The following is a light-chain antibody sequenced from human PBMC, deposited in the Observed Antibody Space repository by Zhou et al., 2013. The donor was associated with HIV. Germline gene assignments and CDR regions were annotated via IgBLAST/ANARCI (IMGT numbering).Light chain of an antibody. CDR3: QQANSFPPFT. J-gene: IGKJ4*01. Sequence: IQMTQSPSSLSASVGDTITITCRASQGIGDDLAWYQQKPGKAPKLLIYAASSLQSGVPSRFSGSGSGTDFTLTISSLQPEDFATYYCQQANSFPPFTFGGGTKVEIK. CDR2: AAS. CDR1: QGIGDD. V-gene: IGKV1-12*01.